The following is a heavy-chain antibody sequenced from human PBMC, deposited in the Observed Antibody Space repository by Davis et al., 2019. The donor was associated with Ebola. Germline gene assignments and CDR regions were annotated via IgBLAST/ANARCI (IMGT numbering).Heavy chain of an antibody. CDR2: INPNSGGT. CDR3: ARAGLGCISTSCYNFFYYMDV. V-gene: IGHV1-2*02. J-gene: IGHJ6*03. CDR1: GYTFSGYY. D-gene: IGHD2-2*02. Sequence: ASVKVSCKASGYTFSGYYIHWVRRAPGQGLEWMGWINPNSGGTNYAQKFQGRVTMTRDTSISTAYMELSRLRSDDTAVYYCARAGLGCISTSCYNFFYYMDVWGKGTTVTVSS.